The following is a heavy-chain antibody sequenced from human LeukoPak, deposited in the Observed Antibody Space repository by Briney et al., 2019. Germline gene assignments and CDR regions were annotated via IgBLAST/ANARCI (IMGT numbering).Heavy chain of an antibody. CDR2: ISSSGSTI. J-gene: IGHJ4*02. Sequence: PGRSLRLSCAASGFTFSDYYMSWIRQAPGKGLEWVSYISSSGSTIYYADSVKGRFTISRDNAKNSLYLQMNSLRAEDTAVYYCARDKSYYDSSGYLHWGQGTLVTVSS. D-gene: IGHD3-22*01. V-gene: IGHV3-11*01. CDR1: GFTFSDYY. CDR3: ARDKSYYDSSGYLH.